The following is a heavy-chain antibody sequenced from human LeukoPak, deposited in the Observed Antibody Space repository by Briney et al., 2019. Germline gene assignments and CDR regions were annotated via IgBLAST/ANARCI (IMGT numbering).Heavy chain of an antibody. Sequence: GGSVRLSCAASGFTLSRHWMRWVRQAPGKGLVWVSHINGDGGSTDYADSVKGRFTVSGDNARNTLYLQMNSLRADDTAVYYCARDGLPAAGDYWGQGTLVTVSS. V-gene: IGHV3-74*01. CDR3: ARDGLPAAGDY. CDR1: GFTLSRHW. D-gene: IGHD6-13*01. J-gene: IGHJ4*02. CDR2: INGDGGST.